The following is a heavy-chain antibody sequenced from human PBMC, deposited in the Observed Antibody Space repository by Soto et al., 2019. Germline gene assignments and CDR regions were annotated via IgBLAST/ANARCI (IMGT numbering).Heavy chain of an antibody. CDR3: ARVGPWAPYYYDSSPYTSSNWLDP. J-gene: IGHJ5*02. CDR1: GYTISSGYY. V-gene: IGHV4-38-2*01. CDR2: ICHGGST. Sequence: SETLSLTCAGSGYTISSGYYWGCLRQPPGKGLEWIGSICHGGSTYYNPSLNSRVTLSIDMTNNHVSLILNSVTAADTAVYYCARVGPWAPYYYDSSPYTSSNWLDPWVQG. D-gene: IGHD3-22*01.